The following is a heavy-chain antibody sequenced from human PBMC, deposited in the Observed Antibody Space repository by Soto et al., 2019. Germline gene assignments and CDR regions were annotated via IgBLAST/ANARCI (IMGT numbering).Heavy chain of an antibody. V-gene: IGHV5-51*01. CDR3: ARHQRDDAARKMDC. CDR2: INPADSDI. CDR1: GYSFTSNW. Sequence: GESLKISCQGSGYSFTSNWIGWLRQMPGKGLEWMGIINPADSDIKYSPSLQGQVTISADKSIGTAYLQLSSLKASDTAMYYCARHQRDDAARKMDCWGQGTLVTVSS. J-gene: IGHJ4*02. D-gene: IGHD2-15*01.